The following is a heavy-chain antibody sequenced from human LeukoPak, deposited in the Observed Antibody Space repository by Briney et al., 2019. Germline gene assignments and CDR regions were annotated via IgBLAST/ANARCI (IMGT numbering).Heavy chain of an antibody. CDR2: INHSGST. D-gene: IGHD1-26*01. Sequence: SETLSLTCAVYGGSFSGYYWSWIRQPPGKGLEWIGEINHSGSTNYNPSLKSRVTISVDTSKNQFSLKLSSVTAADTAVYYCARDTSRGREIDYWGQGTLVTVSS. CDR3: ARDTSRGREIDY. J-gene: IGHJ4*02. CDR1: GGSFSGYY. V-gene: IGHV4-34*01.